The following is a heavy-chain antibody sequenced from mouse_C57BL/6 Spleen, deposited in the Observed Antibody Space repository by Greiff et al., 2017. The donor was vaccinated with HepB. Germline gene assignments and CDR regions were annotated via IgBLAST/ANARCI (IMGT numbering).Heavy chain of an antibody. Sequence: VKLMESGAELVRPGASVTLSCKASGYTFTDYEMHWVKQTPVHGLEWIGAIDPETGGTAYNQKFKGKAILTADKSSSTAYMELRSLTSEDSAVYYCTSPISGGYWGQGTTLTVSS. CDR1: GYTFTDYE. CDR2: IDPETGGT. V-gene: IGHV1-15*01. J-gene: IGHJ2*01. CDR3: TSPISGGY. D-gene: IGHD1-1*01.